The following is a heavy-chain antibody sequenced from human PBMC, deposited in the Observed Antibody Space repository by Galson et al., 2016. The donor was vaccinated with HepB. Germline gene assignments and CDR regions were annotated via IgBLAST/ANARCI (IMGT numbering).Heavy chain of an antibody. Sequence: QSGAEVKKPGESLKISCQGSGYSFAKYWIVWMRQMPGKGLEWMGIIYPGDSDTTYSPSFQGQVTISANKSISTAYLQWSSLKASDTAMYYCARQVGATQDHWGQGTLVTVSS. CDR2: IYPGDSDT. CDR1: GYSFAKYW. CDR3: ARQVGATQDH. V-gene: IGHV5-51*01. D-gene: IGHD1-26*01. J-gene: IGHJ4*02.